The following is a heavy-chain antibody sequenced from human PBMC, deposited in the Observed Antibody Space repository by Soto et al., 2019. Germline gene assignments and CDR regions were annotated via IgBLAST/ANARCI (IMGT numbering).Heavy chain of an antibody. CDR2: IYPGDSDT. J-gene: IGHJ6*02. CDR3: ARTSAAGKYYYGMDV. D-gene: IGHD6-13*01. CDR1: GYSFTSYW. Sequence: GESLKISCKGSGYSFTSYWIVLVRQMPGKGLEWMGIIYPGDSDTRYSPSFQGQVTISADKSISTAYLQWSSLKASDTAMYYCARTSAAGKYYYGMDVWGQGTTVTVSS. V-gene: IGHV5-51*01.